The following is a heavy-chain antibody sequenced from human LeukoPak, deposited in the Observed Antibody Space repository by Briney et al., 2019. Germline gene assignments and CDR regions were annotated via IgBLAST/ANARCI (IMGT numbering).Heavy chain of an antibody. Sequence: ASVKVSCKASGYTFTGYYMHWVRQAPGQGLEWMGWINPNSGGTNYAQKLQGRVTMTTDTSTSTAYMELRSLRSDDTAVYYCARDRGQWLVYYYYYMGVWGKGTTVTISS. CDR3: ARDRGQWLVYYYYYMGV. V-gene: IGHV1-2*02. CDR2: INPNSGGT. CDR1: GYTFTGYY. D-gene: IGHD6-19*01. J-gene: IGHJ6*03.